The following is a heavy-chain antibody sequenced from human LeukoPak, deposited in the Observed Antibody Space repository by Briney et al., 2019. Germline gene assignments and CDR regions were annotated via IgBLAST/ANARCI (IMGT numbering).Heavy chain of an antibody. D-gene: IGHD6-19*01. CDR1: GGSISSYY. Sequence: SETLSLTCTVSGGSISSYYWSWIRQSPGKGLEWIGYTYYSGSTNYNPSLKSRVTISVDTSKNQFSLKLSSVTAADTAIYYCARAVSGRFDYWGQGTPVTVSS. CDR2: TYYSGST. J-gene: IGHJ4*02. V-gene: IGHV4-59*08. CDR3: ARAVSGRFDY.